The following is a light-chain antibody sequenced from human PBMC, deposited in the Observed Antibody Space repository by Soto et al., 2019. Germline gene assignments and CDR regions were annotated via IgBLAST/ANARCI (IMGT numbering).Light chain of an antibody. CDR1: QSISSW. V-gene: IGKV1-5*03. Sequence: GDRVTITCRASQSISSWLAWYQQKPGKAPKLLIYKASTLESGVPSRFSCSGSGTEFTLTISSQQPDDFATYYCQQSFTFGPGTKVDIK. CDR2: KAS. J-gene: IGKJ3*01. CDR3: QQSFT.